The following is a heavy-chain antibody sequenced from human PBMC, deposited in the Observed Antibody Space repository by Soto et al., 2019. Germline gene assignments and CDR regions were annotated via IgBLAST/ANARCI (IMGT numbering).Heavy chain of an antibody. Sequence: EVQLLESGGGLVQPGGSLRLSCVISGFTFSSYAMSWVRQAPGKGLEWVSDISGSGDSTHYADSVKGRFTISRDTSKSTLYLQMNSLRAEDTAIYYCAKSAYIGGWYFDLWGRGTLVTVSS. CDR1: GFTFSSYA. CDR2: ISGSGDST. D-gene: IGHD3-16*01. V-gene: IGHV3-23*01. J-gene: IGHJ2*01. CDR3: AKSAYIGGWYFDL.